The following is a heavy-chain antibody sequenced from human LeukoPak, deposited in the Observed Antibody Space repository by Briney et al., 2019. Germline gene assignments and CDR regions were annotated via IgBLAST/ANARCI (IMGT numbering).Heavy chain of an antibody. J-gene: IGHJ5*02. D-gene: IGHD6-19*01. CDR3: AKDLGLQWLVLGT. V-gene: IGHV3-30*18. CDR2: ISYDGSNK. CDR1: GFTFSSYG. Sequence: GGSLRLSCAASGFTFSSYGMHWVRQAPGKGLEWVAVISYDGSNKYYADSAKGRFTISRDNSKNTLYLQMNSLRAEDTAVYYCAKDLGLQWLVLGTWGQGTLVTVSS.